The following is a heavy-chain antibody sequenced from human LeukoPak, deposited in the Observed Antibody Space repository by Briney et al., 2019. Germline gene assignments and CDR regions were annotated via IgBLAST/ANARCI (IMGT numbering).Heavy chain of an antibody. CDR1: GFTFSSYS. CDR2: ISSSSSYI. D-gene: IGHD6-19*01. V-gene: IGHV3-21*01. J-gene: IGHJ4*02. Sequence: GGSLRLSCAASGFTFSSYSMNWVRQAPGKGLEWVSSISSSSSYIYYADSVKGRFTISRDNAKNSLYLQMNSLRAEDTAVYHCARVSDERWSSGWYVDYWGQGTLVTVSS. CDR3: ARVSDERWSSGWYVDY.